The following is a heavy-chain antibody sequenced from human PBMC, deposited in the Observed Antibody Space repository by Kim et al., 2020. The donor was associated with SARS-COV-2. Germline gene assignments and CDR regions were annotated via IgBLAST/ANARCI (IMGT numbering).Heavy chain of an antibody. CDR3: ATGERGVIDVFDW. D-gene: IGHD3-10*01. Sequence: ASVKVSCKVSGYSLSELSVHWVRQAPGKGLEWMGSFDPEEDETTYAQKFQGRFTMNEDEPTGTVSIGLTSLTYADTAVYYCATGERGVIDVFDWWGQGTL. CDR2: FDPEEDET. V-gene: IGHV1-24*01. CDR1: GYSLSELS. J-gene: IGHJ4*02.